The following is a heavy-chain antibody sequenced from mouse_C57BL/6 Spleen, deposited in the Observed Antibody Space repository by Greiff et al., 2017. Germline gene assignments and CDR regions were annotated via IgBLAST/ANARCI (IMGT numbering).Heavy chain of an antibody. CDR3: ARSGITTVVDDY. D-gene: IGHD1-1*01. Sequence: VQLVESGAELVRPGTSVKVSCKASGYAFTNYLIEWVKQRPGQGLEWIGVINPGSGGTNYNEKFKGKATLTADKSSSTAYMQLSSLTSEDSAVYFCARSGITTVVDDYWGQGTTLTVSS. V-gene: IGHV1-54*01. J-gene: IGHJ2*01. CDR2: INPGSGGT. CDR1: GYAFTNYL.